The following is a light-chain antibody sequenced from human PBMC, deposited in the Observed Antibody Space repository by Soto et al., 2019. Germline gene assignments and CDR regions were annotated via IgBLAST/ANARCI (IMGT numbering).Light chain of an antibody. CDR1: SSDIGAYNY. V-gene: IGLV2-14*01. Sequence: QSALTQPASVSGSPGQSITISCSGTSSDIGAYNYVSWYQQHPDKAPKLIIFDVTNRPSGVSDRFSGSKSANTASLTISGLQVEDEADYYSSSYTVSSAPVIFGGRTKLTVL. CDR3: SSYTVSSAPVI. J-gene: IGLJ2*01. CDR2: DVT.